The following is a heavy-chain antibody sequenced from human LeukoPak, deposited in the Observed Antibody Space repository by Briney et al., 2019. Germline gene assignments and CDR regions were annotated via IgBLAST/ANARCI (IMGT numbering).Heavy chain of an antibody. J-gene: IGHJ4*02. D-gene: IGHD5-18*01. CDR3: ARGDSAIFY. Sequence: TGGSLRLSCAASGFTFSNYWMHWVRQAPGKGLVWVSRLKNDGSGTTYADSVKGRFTISRDNAKNTLYLQMNSLRAEDTALYYCARGDSAIFYWGQGTLVTVSS. CDR2: LKNDGSGT. CDR1: GFTFSNYW. V-gene: IGHV3-74*01.